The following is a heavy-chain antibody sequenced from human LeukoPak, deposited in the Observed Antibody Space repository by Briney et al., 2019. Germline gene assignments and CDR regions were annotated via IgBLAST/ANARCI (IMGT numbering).Heavy chain of an antibody. CDR3: ARDTVLGALSSLSGPPIFWYFDL. CDR2: IYYSGST. D-gene: IGHD3-16*01. Sequence: SQTLSLTCAVSGGSISSGGYSWSWIRQPPGKGLEWIGYIYYSGSTYYNPSLKSRVTISVDTSKNQFSLKLSSVTAADTAVYYCARDTVLGALSSLSGPPIFWYFDLWGRGTLVTVSS. V-gene: IGHV4-30-4*07. CDR1: GGSISSGGYS. J-gene: IGHJ2*01.